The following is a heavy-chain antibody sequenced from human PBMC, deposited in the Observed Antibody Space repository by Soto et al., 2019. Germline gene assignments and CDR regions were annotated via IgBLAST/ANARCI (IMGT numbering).Heavy chain of an antibody. Sequence: GGSLRLSCAASGFTFSSYAMSWVRQAPGKGLEWVSAISGSGGSTYYADSVKGRFTISRDNSKNTLYLQMNSLGAEDTAVYYCAKGVDCSGGSCYLYYYYYMDVWGKGTTVTVSS. CDR3: AKGVDCSGGSCYLYYYYYMDV. CDR2: ISGSGGST. D-gene: IGHD2-15*01. CDR1: GFTFSSYA. V-gene: IGHV3-23*01. J-gene: IGHJ6*03.